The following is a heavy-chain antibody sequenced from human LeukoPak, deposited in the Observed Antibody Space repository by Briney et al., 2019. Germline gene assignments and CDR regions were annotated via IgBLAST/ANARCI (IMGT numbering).Heavy chain of an antibody. J-gene: IGHJ4*02. V-gene: IGHV1-69*04. Sequence: ASVKVSCKASGGTLSSYAISWVRQAPGQGLEWMGRIIPILGIANYAQKFQGRVTITADKSTSTAYMELSSLRSEDTAVYYCARHDSSSRKRDYWGQGTLVTVSS. CDR1: GGTLSSYA. D-gene: IGHD3-22*01. CDR3: ARHDSSSRKRDY. CDR2: IIPILGIA.